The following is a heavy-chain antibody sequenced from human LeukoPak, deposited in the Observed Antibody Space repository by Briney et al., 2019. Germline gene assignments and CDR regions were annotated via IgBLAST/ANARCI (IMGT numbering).Heavy chain of an antibody. V-gene: IGHV1-2*06. D-gene: IGHD2-15*01. CDR2: INPNSGGT. CDR3: ARPLYCSGGSCVDY. CDR1: GYTFTGYY. Sequence: ASVKVSCKASGYTFTGYYMHWVRQAPGQGLEWMGRINPNSGGTNYAQKFQGRVTMNRDTSISTAYMELSRLRSDDTAVYYCARPLYCSGGSCVDYWGQGTLVTVSS. J-gene: IGHJ4*02.